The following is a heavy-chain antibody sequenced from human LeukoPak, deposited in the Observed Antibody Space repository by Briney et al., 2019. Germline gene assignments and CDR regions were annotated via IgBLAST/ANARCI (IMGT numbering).Heavy chain of an antibody. CDR2: IVVGSGNT. J-gene: IGHJ4*02. CDR3: ARKVPSGYYFL. V-gene: IGHV1-58*01. Sequence: SVKVSFKASGFTFTISAVQWVRQARGQRLEWIGWIVVGSGNTNYAQKFQERVTITRDTSASTAYMELSSLRSEDTAVYYCARKVPSGYYFLWGQGTLVTVSS. D-gene: IGHD3-3*01. CDR1: GFTFTISA.